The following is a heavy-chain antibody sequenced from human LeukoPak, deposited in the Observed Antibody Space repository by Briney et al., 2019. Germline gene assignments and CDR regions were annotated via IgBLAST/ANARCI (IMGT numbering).Heavy chain of an antibody. CDR2: IYTSWST. J-gene: IGHJ4*02. V-gene: IGHV4-4*07. D-gene: IGHD3/OR15-3a*01. Sequence: SETLSLTCTVSGGSISSYYWSWIRQPAGKGLEWIGRIYTSWSTNYNPSLKSRGTMSVETSNNQSSLKLRSVTAADTAVYYCARRGFLDLYTFDYWGQGTLVTVSS. CDR1: GGSISSYY. CDR3: ARRGFLDLYTFDY.